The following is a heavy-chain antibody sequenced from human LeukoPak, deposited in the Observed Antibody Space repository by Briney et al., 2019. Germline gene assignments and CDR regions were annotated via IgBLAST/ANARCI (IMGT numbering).Heavy chain of an antibody. V-gene: IGHV4-34*01. CDR3: ARGEYCSGGSCYPLDY. CDR1: SGSFSGYY. D-gene: IGHD2-15*01. CDR2: INHSGST. J-gene: IGHJ4*02. Sequence: SETLSLTCAVYSGSFSGYYWSWIRQPPGKGLEWIGEINHSGSTNYNPSLKSRVTISVDTSKNQFSLKLSSVTAADTAVYYCARGEYCSGGSCYPLDYWGQGTLVTVSS.